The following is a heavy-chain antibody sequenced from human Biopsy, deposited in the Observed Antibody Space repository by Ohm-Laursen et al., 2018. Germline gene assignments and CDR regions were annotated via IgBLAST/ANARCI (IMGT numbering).Heavy chain of an antibody. V-gene: IGHV3-23*01. J-gene: IGHJ5*01. CDR2: ITSSGGST. CDR1: GFSFSNFW. Sequence: SLRLSCAATGFSFSNFWMTWVRQAPGKGLEWVSTITSSGGSTYFADSVKGRFTISRDNSKNRLYLQMNSLRGEDTAVYYCAKQGATILSSFDSWGQGTLVTVSS. D-gene: IGHD3-9*01. CDR3: AKQGATILSSFDS.